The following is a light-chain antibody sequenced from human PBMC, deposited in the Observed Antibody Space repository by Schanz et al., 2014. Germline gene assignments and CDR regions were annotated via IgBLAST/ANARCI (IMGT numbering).Light chain of an antibody. Sequence: EIVLTQSPGTLSLSPGERATLSCRSSQSVSTIDLAWYQQKPGQAPRLLIYGASTRATGIPARFSGSGSGTEFTLTISSLQSEDFAVYYCQQYNNWPRTFGQGTKVEIK. J-gene: IGKJ1*01. CDR3: QQYNNWPRT. V-gene: IGKV3-15*01. CDR1: QSVSTID. CDR2: GAS.